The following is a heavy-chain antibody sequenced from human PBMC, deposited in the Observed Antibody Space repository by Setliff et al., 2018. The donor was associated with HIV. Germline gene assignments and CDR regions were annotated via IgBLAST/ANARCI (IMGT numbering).Heavy chain of an antibody. CDR2: INPNSGGT. V-gene: IGHV1-2*06. J-gene: IGHJ4*02. CDR3: ARDPLPEGSSTIPVELFDY. CDR1: GYTFTGYY. Sequence: GASVKVSCKASGYTFTGYYMHWVRQAPGQGLEWMGRINPNSGGTNYAQRFQGSVTMTRDTSISTAYMELSRLRSDDTAVYYCARDPLPEGSSTIPVELFDYWGQGTLVTVSS. D-gene: IGHD2-2*01.